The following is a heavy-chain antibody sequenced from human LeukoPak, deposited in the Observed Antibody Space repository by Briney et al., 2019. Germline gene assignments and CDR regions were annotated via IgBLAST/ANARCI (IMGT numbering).Heavy chain of an antibody. CDR2: IVVGSGNT. V-gene: IGHV1-58*01. CDR1: GFTFTSSA. CDR3: ASRLNDSSGYYDWYFDL. J-gene: IGHJ2*01. D-gene: IGHD3-22*01. Sequence: SVKVSCKASGFTFTSSAVQWVRQARGQRLEWIGWIVVGSGNTNYAQKFQERVTITRDMSTSTAYMELSSLRSEDTAVYYCASRLNDSSGYYDWYFDLWGRGTLVTVSS.